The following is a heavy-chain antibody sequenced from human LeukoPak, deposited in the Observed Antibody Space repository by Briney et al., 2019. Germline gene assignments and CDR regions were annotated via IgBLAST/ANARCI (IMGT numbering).Heavy chain of an antibody. Sequence: SETLSLTCTVSGGSISSYYWSWIRQPAGKGLEWIGRIYTSGSTNYNPSLKSRVTMSVDTSKNQFSLRLSSVTAADTAVYYCARSMVQGVIIVDAFDIWGQGTMVTVSS. V-gene: IGHV4-4*07. CDR2: IYTSGST. CDR1: GGSISSYY. CDR3: ARSMVQGVIIVDAFDI. J-gene: IGHJ3*02. D-gene: IGHD3-10*01.